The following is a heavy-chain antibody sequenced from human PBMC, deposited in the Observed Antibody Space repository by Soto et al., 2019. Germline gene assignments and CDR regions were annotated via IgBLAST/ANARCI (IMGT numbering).Heavy chain of an antibody. J-gene: IGHJ4*02. V-gene: IGHV3-23*01. CDR1: GFTFSSYA. D-gene: IGHD5-12*01. CDR3: LAVATINRYYFDY. Sequence: PGGSLRLSCAASGFTFSSYAMSWVRQAPGKGLEWVSAISGSGGSTYYAESVEGRFTISRDNSKNTLYLQMNSLRAEDTAVYYCLAVATINRYYFDYWGQGTLVTVSS. CDR2: ISGSGGST.